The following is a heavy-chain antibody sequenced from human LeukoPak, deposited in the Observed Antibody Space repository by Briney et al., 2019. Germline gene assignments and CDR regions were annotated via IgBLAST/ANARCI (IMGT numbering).Heavy chain of an antibody. D-gene: IGHD3-22*01. CDR1: GFRFSNYA. CDR3: AHTDSYYFDSGMVS. J-gene: IGHJ5*02. CDR2: ISGGGSST. Sequence: GGSLRLSCTASGFRFSNYAMNWVRQAPGKGLEWVSVISGGGSSTNYADSVKDRFTISRENSKNTLYLQMNSLRAEDTAVYYCAHTDSYYFDSGMVSWGQGALVTVSS. V-gene: IGHV3-23*01.